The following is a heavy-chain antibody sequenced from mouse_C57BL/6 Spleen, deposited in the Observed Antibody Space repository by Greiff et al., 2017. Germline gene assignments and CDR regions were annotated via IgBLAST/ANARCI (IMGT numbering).Heavy chain of an antibody. J-gene: IGHJ2*01. V-gene: IGHV1-52*01. CDR1: GYTFTSYW. D-gene: IGHD1-1*01. Sequence: VQLQQPGAELVRPGSSVKLSCKASGYTFTSYWMHWVKQRPLQGLEWIGNIDPSDSETNYNQKFKDKATLTVDKSSSTAYMQLSRLTSEDSSVYYCARSYGSRNFDYWGQGTTLTVSS. CDR3: ARSYGSRNFDY. CDR2: IDPSDSET.